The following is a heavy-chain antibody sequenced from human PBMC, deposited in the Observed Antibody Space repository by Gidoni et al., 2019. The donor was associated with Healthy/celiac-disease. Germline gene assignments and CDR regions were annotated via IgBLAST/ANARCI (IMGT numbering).Heavy chain of an antibody. J-gene: IGHJ4*02. CDR3: ARDLPYDSSGYYGLWYFDY. CDR2: INPNSGGT. Sequence: QVQLVQSGAEVKKPGASVKVSCKASGYTFTGYYMPWVRQAPGQGLEWMGWINPNSGGTNYAQKFQGRVTMTRDTSISTAYMELSRLRSDDTAVYYCARDLPYDSSGYYGLWYFDYWGQGTLVTVSS. CDR1: GYTFTGYY. D-gene: IGHD3-22*01. V-gene: IGHV1-2*02.